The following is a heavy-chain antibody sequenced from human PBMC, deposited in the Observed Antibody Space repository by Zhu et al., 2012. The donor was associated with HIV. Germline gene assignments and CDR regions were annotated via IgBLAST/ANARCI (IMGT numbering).Heavy chain of an antibody. CDR3: ARSVKGQLVFDS. V-gene: IGHV4-39*07. D-gene: IGHD1-1*01. Sequence: QVQLQESGPGLVKPSETLSLTCTVSGGSISSSSYYWGWIRQPPGKGLEWIGSIYYSGSTYYNPSLKSRVAISLDMSKNQFSLNLSSVTTADTAVYYCARSVKGQLVFDSWGQGALVTVSS. CDR1: GGSISSSSYY. CDR2: IYYSGST. J-gene: IGHJ4*02.